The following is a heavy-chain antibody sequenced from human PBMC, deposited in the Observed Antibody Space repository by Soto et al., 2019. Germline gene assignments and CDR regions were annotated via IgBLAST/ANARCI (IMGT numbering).Heavy chain of an antibody. V-gene: IGHV3-74*01. CDR2: IKSDGSST. J-gene: IGHJ4*02. D-gene: IGHD1-26*01. Sequence: GGSLRLSCAASGLTFSSYWMHWVRQTPGKGLAWVSRIKSDGSSTAYADSVKGRFAISRDNAKNTLYLQMNSLRAEDTAVYYCARGNSETYYRNKFDYWGQGALVTVSS. CDR1: GLTFSSYW. CDR3: ARGNSETYYRNKFDY.